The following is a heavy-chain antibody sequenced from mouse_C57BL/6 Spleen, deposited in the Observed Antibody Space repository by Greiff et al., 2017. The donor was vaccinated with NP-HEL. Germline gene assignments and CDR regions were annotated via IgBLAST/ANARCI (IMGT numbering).Heavy chain of an antibody. CDR2: ISDGGSYT. Sequence: VQLKESGGGLVKPGGSLKLSCAASGFTFSSYAMSWVRQTPEKRLEWVATISDGGSYTYYPDNVKGRFTISRDNAKNNLYLQMSHLKSEDTAMYYCARESTMVLDYWGQGTTLTVSS. V-gene: IGHV5-4*01. CDR3: ARESTMVLDY. J-gene: IGHJ2*01. D-gene: IGHD2-2*01. CDR1: GFTFSSYA.